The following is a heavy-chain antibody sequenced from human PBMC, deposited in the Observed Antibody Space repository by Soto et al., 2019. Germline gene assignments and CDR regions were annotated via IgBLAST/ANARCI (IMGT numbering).Heavy chain of an antibody. J-gene: IGHJ4*02. CDR3: ARAIFGVVGPYYFDY. CDR1: GGSISSGGYS. Sequence: SETLSLTCAVSGGSISSGGYSWSWIRQPPGKGLEWIGYIYHSGSTYYNPSLKSRVTISVDRSKNQFSLKLSSVTAADTAVYYCARAIFGVVGPYYFDYWGQGTLVTVSS. V-gene: IGHV4-30-2*01. CDR2: IYHSGST. D-gene: IGHD3-3*01.